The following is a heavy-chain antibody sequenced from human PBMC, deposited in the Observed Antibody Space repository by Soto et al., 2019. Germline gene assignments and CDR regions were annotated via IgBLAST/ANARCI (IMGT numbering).Heavy chain of an antibody. J-gene: IGHJ4*02. CDR2: ISGSGGST. CDR1: GFTFSSYG. Sequence: HPGGSLRLACAASGFTFSSYGMHWVRQAPGKGLEWVSGISGSGGSTYYADSVKGRFTISRDNSKNTLYLQMNSLRAEDTAVYYCAKIYYGSGSYYNPIHYWGQATLVSGSS. CDR3: AKIYYGSGSYYNPIHY. D-gene: IGHD3-10*01. V-gene: IGHV3-23*01.